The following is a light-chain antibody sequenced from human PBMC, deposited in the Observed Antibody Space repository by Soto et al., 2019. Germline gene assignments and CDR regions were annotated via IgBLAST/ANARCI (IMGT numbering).Light chain of an antibody. CDR1: QSVSSSY. J-gene: IGKJ1*01. CDR3: QQYSSSPRT. Sequence: VFTQSPGTLSLSPGARATLSCRASQSVSSSYLAWYQQKPGQAHRLLIYGASSRATGIPDRFSGSGSRTAFTLTISRLEPEDFAVFDCQQYSSSPRTFGQGTKVDIK. V-gene: IGKV3-20*01. CDR2: GAS.